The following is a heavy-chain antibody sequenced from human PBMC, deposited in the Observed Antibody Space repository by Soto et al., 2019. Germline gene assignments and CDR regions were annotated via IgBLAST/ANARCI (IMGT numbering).Heavy chain of an antibody. CDR1: GYTFTGYY. D-gene: IGHD2-8*01. J-gene: IGHJ4*02. Sequence: ASVKVSCKASGYTFTGYYMHWVRQAPGQGLEWMGWINPNSGGTNYAQKFQGWVTMTRDTSISTAYMERSRLRSDDTAVDYCARGGRYCTNGVCSVLSAGVDYWGQGTLVTVSS. CDR3: ARGGRYCTNGVCSVLSAGVDY. V-gene: IGHV1-2*04. CDR2: INPNSGGT.